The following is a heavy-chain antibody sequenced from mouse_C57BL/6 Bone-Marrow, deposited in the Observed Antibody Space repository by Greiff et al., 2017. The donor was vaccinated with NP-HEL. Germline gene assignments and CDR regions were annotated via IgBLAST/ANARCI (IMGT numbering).Heavy chain of an antibody. CDR3: ARRFITTVVAWYFDV. D-gene: IGHD1-1*01. CDR2: IDPANGNT. V-gene: IGHV14-3*01. J-gene: IGHJ1*03. CDR1: GFNIKNTY. Sequence: VQLQQSVAELVRPGASVKLSCTASGFNIKNTYMHWVKQRPEQGLEWIGRIDPANGNTKYAPKFPGKATIPAATSSNTAYLQLSSLTSEDTAIYYCARRFITTVVAWYFDVWGTGTTVTVSS.